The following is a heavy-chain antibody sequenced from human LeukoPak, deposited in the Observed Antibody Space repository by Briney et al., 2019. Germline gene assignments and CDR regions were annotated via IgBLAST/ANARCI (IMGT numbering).Heavy chain of an antibody. D-gene: IGHD2-2*01. V-gene: IGHV3-74*01. CDR2: INTDGSST. Sequence: TGGSRRLSCAASGFTFSSFWMHWVRQAPGKGLVWVSRINTDGSSTNYADSVKGRFTISRDNAKNTLYLQMNSLRAEDTAVYYCLSSTSWYWGQGTLVTVSS. CDR3: LSSTSWY. J-gene: IGHJ4*02. CDR1: GFTFSSFW.